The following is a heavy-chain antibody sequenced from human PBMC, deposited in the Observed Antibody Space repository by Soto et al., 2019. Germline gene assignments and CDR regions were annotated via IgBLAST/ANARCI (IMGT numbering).Heavy chain of an antibody. D-gene: IGHD7-27*01. CDR1: GGSFSGYY. Sequence: QVQLQQWGAGLLKPSETLSLTCAVYGGSFSGYYWSWIRQPPGKGLEWIGDINHSGSTNYNPSLKRRVTISVETSKNQFSLKLSSVTAADTAVYYCARGWGRIFDYWGQGTLLTVYS. CDR2: INHSGST. J-gene: IGHJ4*02. V-gene: IGHV4-34*01. CDR3: ARGWGRIFDY.